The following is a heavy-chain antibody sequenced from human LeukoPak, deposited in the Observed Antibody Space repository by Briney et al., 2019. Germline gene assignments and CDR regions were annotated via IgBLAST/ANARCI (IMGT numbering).Heavy chain of an antibody. CDR3: ARGKDLGGYSGGGWFDP. V-gene: IGHV4-59*01. CDR2: IYYSGGT. J-gene: IGHJ5*02. Sequence: PSETLSLTCTVSGGSISSYYWSWIRQPPGKGLEWIGYIYYSGGTNYNPSLKSRVTISVDTSKNQFSLKLSSVTAADTAVYYCARGKDLGGYSGGGWFDPWGQGTLVTVSS. CDR1: GGSISSYY. D-gene: IGHD3-22*01.